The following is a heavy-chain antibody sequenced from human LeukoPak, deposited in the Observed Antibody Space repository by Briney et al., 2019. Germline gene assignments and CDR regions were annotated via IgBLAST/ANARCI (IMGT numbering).Heavy chain of an antibody. D-gene: IGHD5-12*01. J-gene: IGHJ6*02. CDR3: ARGGYSGYDYGYYYYYYGMDV. CDR2: TYYRSKWYN. V-gene: IGHV6-1*01. CDR1: GDSFSSNSAA. Sequence: SQTLSLTCAISGDSFSSNSAAWNWIRQSPSRGLEWLGRTYYRSKWYNDYAVSVKSRITINPDTSKNQFSLQLNSVTPEDTAVYYCARGGYSGYDYGYYYYYYGMDVWGQGTTVTVSS.